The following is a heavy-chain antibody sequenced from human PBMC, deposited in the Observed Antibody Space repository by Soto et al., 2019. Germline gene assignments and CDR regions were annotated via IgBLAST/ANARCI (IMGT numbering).Heavy chain of an antibody. D-gene: IGHD3-16*01. Sequence: EVQLVESGGGLVQPGGSLRLSCAASGFTFSNYYMDWVRQASGKGLEWVGRSKNKADSYITEYAESVKGRFSILRDASKYSLYLQMNSLKTEDTAVYYCTVWGLGNDFGAAWGLGILVTVSS. CDR1: GFTFSNYY. J-gene: IGHJ4*02. CDR2: SKNKADSYIT. CDR3: TVWGLGNDFGAA. V-gene: IGHV3-72*01.